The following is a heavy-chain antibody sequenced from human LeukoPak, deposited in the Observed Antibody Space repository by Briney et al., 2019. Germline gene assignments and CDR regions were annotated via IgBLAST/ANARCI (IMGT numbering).Heavy chain of an antibody. J-gene: IGHJ4*02. CDR3: ARGGYGSS. CDR1: GFTFSNYW. Sequence: PGGSLRLSCAASGFTFSNYWMHWVRQAPGKGLVWVSRINSDESSTRYADYVKGRFTISRDNAKNSLYLQMNSLRAEDTAVYYCARGGYGSSWGQGTLVTVSS. V-gene: IGHV3-74*01. D-gene: IGHD5-18*01. CDR2: INSDESST.